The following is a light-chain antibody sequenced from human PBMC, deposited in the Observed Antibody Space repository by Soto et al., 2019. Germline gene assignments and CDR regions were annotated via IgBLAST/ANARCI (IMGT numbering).Light chain of an antibody. J-gene: IGKJ1*01. CDR2: KTS. CDR3: QHYNSYSEA. Sequence: DIHMTQSPSTLSGSLGDNVTIPSLASLTISSWLAWYQQKPGKAPKLLNNKTSTLKSGVPSRFSGSGCLTEVTLTISSLQPDNFATYYCQHYNSYSEAFGQGTKVDI. CDR1: LTISSW. V-gene: IGKV1-5*03.